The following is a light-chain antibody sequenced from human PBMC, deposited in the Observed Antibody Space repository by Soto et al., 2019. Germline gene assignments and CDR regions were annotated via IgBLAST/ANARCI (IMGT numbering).Light chain of an antibody. J-gene: IGLJ3*02. Sequence: NFMLTQPHSVSASPGKTVTISCTRSSGSIASNYVQWYQQRPGSSPTTVIYEDNQRPSGVPDRFSGSIDSSSNSASLTISGLKTEDEADYYCQSCDSSNWVFGGGTQLTVL. CDR3: QSCDSSNWV. CDR2: EDN. V-gene: IGLV6-57*01. CDR1: SGSIASNY.